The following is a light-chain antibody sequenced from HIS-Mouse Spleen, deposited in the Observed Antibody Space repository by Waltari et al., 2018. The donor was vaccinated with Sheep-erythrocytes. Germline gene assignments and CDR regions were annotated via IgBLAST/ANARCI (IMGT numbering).Light chain of an antibody. CDR1: SSDVGCYNY. Sequence: QSALTQPPSASGSPGQSVTISCTGTSSDVGCYNYVSWYQQHPGKAPKLMIYDVSKRPSGVPDRFSGSKSGNTASLTISGLQAEDEADYYCCSYAGSYNHVFATGTKVTVL. CDR2: DVS. V-gene: IGLV2-8*01. CDR3: CSYAGSYNHV. J-gene: IGLJ1*01.